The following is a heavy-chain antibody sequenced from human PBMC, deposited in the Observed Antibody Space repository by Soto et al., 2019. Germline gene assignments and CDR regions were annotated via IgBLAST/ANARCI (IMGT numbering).Heavy chain of an antibody. Sequence: GSLRLSCAASGFTFSSYAMSWVRQAPGKGLEWVSAISGSGGSTYYADSVKGRFTISRDNSKNTLYLQMNSLRAEDTAVYYWAKDWTYYDFWSGYYIYTSYFDYWGQGTLVTVPS. CDR2: ISGSGGST. D-gene: IGHD3-3*01. V-gene: IGHV3-23*01. CDR1: GFTFSSYA. CDR3: AKDWTYYDFWSGYYIYTSYFDY. J-gene: IGHJ4*02.